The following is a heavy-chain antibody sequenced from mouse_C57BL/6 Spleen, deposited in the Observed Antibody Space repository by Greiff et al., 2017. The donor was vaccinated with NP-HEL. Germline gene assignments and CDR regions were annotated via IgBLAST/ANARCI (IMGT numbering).Heavy chain of an antibody. V-gene: IGHV1-26*01. CDR2: INPNNGGT. Sequence: EVQLQQSGPELVKPGASVKISCKASGYTFTDYYMNWVKQSHGKSLEWIGDINPNNGGTSYNQKFKGKATLTVDKSSSTAYMELRSLTSEDSAVYYCAGADYDHDYWGQGTTLTVSS. J-gene: IGHJ2*01. D-gene: IGHD2-4*01. CDR3: AGADYDHDY. CDR1: GYTFTDYY.